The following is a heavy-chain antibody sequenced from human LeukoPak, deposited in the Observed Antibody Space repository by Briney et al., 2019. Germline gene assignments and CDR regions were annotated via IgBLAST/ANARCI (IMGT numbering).Heavy chain of an antibody. CDR2: TYYSSNWYT. V-gene: IGHV6-1*01. J-gene: IGHJ4*02. CDR1: GDSVSSSIG. D-gene: IGHD5-24*01. Sequence: SQTLSLACAISGDSVSSSIGWNWIRQSPARGLEWLGRTYYSSNWYTDYAKSLKSRITINPDTFKNQFSLHLDSVTPEDTAVYYCARGWLQSGFDYWGQGTLVTVSS. CDR3: ARGWLQSGFDY.